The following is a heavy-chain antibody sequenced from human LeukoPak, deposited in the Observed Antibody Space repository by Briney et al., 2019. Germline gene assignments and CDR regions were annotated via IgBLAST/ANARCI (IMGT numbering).Heavy chain of an antibody. V-gene: IGHV4-30-4*08. D-gene: IGHD1-1*01. J-gene: IGHJ5*02. CDR1: GGSISSGDYY. Sequence: SETLSLTCTVSGGSISSGDYYWSWIRQPPGKGLEWIGYIYYSGSTYYNPSLKGRVTISVDTSKNQFSLKLSSVTAAGTAVYYCARGRVERRVYNWFDPWGQGTLVTVSS. CDR3: ARGRVERRVYNWFDP. CDR2: IYYSGST.